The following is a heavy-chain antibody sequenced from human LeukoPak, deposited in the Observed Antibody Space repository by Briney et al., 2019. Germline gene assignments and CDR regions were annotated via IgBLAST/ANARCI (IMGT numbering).Heavy chain of an antibody. CDR2: ISYDGSNK. D-gene: IGHD2-2*01. V-gene: IGHV3-30*18. J-gene: IGHJ5*02. CDR1: GFTFSSYG. CDR3: AKDSSAPAASGGFDP. Sequence: GGSLRLSCAASGFTFSSYGMHWVRQAPGKGLEWVAVISYDGSNKYYADSVKGRFTISRDNSKNTLYLQMNSLRAEDTAVYYCAKDSSAPAASGGFDPWGQGTLVTVSS.